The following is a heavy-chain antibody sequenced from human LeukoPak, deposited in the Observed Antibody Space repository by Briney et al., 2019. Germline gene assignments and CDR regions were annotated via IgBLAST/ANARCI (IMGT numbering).Heavy chain of an antibody. CDR2: IYYSGST. V-gene: IGHV4-59*12. J-gene: IGHJ6*02. CDR3: ASWVVAATTLGYYYGMDV. D-gene: IGHD2-15*01. CDR1: GGSISSYY. Sequence: SETLSLTCTVSGGSISSYYWSWIRQPPGKGLEWIGYIYYSGSTNYNPSLKGRVTISVDKSKNQFSLKLSSVTAADTAVYYCASWVVAATTLGYYYGMDVWGQGTTVTVSS.